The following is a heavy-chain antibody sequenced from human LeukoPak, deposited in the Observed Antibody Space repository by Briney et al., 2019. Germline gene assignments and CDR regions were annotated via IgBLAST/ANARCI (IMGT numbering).Heavy chain of an antibody. V-gene: IGHV3-23*01. CDR1: GFTFSSYA. CDR2: IRGRGGST. Sequence: GGALRLSCAASGFTFSSYAMSWVRQAPGKGLEWISTIRGRGGSTYYVDSVKGRFTISRDNSKNTLYLQMNSLRAEDTAIYYCAKDQQSISYSPWGQGTLVTVSS. D-gene: IGHD4-11*01. CDR3: AKDQQSISYSP. J-gene: IGHJ5*02.